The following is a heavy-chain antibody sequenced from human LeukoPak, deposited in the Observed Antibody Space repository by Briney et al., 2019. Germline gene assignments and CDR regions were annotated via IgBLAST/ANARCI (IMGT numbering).Heavy chain of an antibody. V-gene: IGHV5-51*01. J-gene: IGHJ4*02. CDR2: IYPGDSDT. D-gene: IGHD3-22*01. Sequence: GESLKISCKGSGYSFSTYWIGWVRQMPGKGLELMGIIYPGDSDTTYSPSFQGQVTISVDKSISTAYLQWSTLKASDTAMYYCARRVNSGYYFDYWARGTLVTVSS. CDR3: ARRVNSGYYFDY. CDR1: GYSFSTYW.